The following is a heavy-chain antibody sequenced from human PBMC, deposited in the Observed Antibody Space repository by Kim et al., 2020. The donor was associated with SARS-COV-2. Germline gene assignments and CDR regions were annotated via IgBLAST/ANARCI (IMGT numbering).Heavy chain of an antibody. CDR1: GFTFSSYA. CDR2: IYSGGSST. V-gene: IGHV3-23*03. J-gene: IGHJ4*02. Sequence: GGSLRLSCVASGFTFSSYAMSWVRQAPGKGLEWVSVIYSGGSSTYYADSVKGRFTISRDNSKNTLYLQMNSLRAEDTAVYYCAKDLPNMYWGQGTLVTVSS. CDR3: AKDLPNMY.